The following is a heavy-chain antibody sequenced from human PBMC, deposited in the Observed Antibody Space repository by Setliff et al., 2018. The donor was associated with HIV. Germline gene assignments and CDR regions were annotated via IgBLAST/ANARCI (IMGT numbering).Heavy chain of an antibody. J-gene: IGHJ6*03. V-gene: IGHV4-39*01. Sequence: SETLSLTCTVYGGSISGSNYVWGWIRQTPRKGLEWIATIHYSGSTYHNPSLESRVTISIDTSKNQFFLRLNSVSAADTAVYYCVRTASTSWWRLHYYYYIDLWGKGTTVTVSS. CDR1: GGSISGSNYV. D-gene: IGHD2-21*02. CDR3: VRTASTSWWRLHYYYYIDL. CDR2: IHYSGST.